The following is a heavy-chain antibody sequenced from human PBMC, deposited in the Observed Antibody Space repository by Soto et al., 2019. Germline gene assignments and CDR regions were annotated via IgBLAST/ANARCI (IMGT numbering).Heavy chain of an antibody. V-gene: IGHV5-51*01. CDR3: AGGGVRGVITRTRDYYGMDV. CDR2: IYPGDSDT. Sequence: GESLKISCKVSGYSFTSYWIGCVRQMPGKGLEWMGIIYPGDSDTRYSPSFQGQVTISADKSISTAYLQWSSLKASDTAMYYCAGGGVRGVITRTRDYYGMDVWGQGTTLTVSS. J-gene: IGHJ6*02. CDR1: GYSFTSYW. D-gene: IGHD3-10*01.